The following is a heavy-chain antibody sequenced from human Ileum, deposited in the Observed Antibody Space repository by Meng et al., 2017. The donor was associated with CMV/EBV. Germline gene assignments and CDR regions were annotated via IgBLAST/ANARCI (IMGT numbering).Heavy chain of an antibody. CDR3: ARDLFVVVPADYGMDV. V-gene: IGHV1-18*01. CDR1: GYSFTTYA. Sequence: ASVKVSCKASGYSFTTYATTWVRQAPGQGLEWMGWISADNGKTNYAQNLQGRLTMTTDTSTSTAYMELRSLRSDDTAVYYCARDLFVVVPADYGMDVWGQGTTVTVSS. CDR2: ISADNGKT. J-gene: IGHJ6*02. D-gene: IGHD2-2*01.